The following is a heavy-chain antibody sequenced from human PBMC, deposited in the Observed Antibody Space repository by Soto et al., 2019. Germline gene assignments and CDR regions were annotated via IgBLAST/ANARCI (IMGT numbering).Heavy chain of an antibody. J-gene: IGHJ4*02. CDR1: GFTFSSYG. D-gene: IGHD3-10*01. CDR2: ISYDGGNK. CDR3: ANGPWFGAFDY. V-gene: IGHV3-30*18. Sequence: QVQLVESGGGVVQPGRSLRLSCAASGFTFSSYGMHWVRQAPGKGLEWVAVISYDGGNKYYADSVKGRLTISRDNSKNTLYLQMNSLRAEDTAVYYCANGPWFGAFDYWGQGTLVTVSS.